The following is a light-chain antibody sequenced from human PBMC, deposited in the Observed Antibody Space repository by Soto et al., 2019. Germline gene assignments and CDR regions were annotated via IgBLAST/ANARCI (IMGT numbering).Light chain of an antibody. CDR2: GAS. V-gene: IGKV3-20*01. CDR3: QQYGRSPFT. CDR1: QSVSSNY. Sequence: EIVMTQSPGTLSLSPGETATLSCRASQSVSSNYVAWFHQKPGQAPRLLIYGASSRATGVPDRFSASGSGTEFTLTISRLEPEDFAVYYCQQYGRSPFTFGPGTKVDIK. J-gene: IGKJ3*01.